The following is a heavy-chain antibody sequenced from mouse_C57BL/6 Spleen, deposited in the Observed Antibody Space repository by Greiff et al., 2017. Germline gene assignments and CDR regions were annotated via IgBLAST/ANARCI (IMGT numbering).Heavy chain of an antibody. CDR1: GFKIKNNY. Sequence: EVQGVESVAELVRPGASVKLSCTASGFKIKNNYMHWVKQRPEQGLEWIGRIDPANGNTKDAPKFQGKATITADTSSNTAYLQLSSLTSEDTAIYYCARSPVVANYYAMDYGGQGTSVTVSS. CDR2: IDPANGNT. D-gene: IGHD1-1*01. CDR3: ARSPVVANYYAMDY. V-gene: IGHV14-3*01. J-gene: IGHJ4*01.